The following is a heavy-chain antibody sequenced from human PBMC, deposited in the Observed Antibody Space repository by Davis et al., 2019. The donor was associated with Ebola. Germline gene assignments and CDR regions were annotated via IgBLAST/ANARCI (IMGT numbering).Heavy chain of an antibody. CDR3: ATQMGRIAPRPAFNI. CDR2: INPNSGGS. D-gene: IGHD5-24*01. J-gene: IGHJ3*02. V-gene: IGHV1-2*02. Sequence: ASVKVSCKASGYNFAIYNIHWVRQARGQGLEWMGWINPNSGGSASTQKFQGRLTMTSDTSISTAYLDLGSLQSGDTAVYYCATQMGRIAPRPAFNIWGQGTLVSVSS. CDR1: GYNFAIYN.